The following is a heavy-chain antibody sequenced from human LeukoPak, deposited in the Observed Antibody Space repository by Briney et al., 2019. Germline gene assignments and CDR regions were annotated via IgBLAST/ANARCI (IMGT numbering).Heavy chain of an antibody. CDR3: ARGISAWHFDL. V-gene: IGHV3-23*01. D-gene: IGHD6-19*01. J-gene: IGHJ4*02. CDR2: ISGSGGAT. CDR1: GFTFSTYY. Sequence: GGSLRLSCAASGFTFSTYYMSWVRQAPGKGLEWVSGISGSGGATYYADSVRGRFTISRDNSKSTLYVHMNSLRADDTAVYYCARGISAWHFDLWGQGTLVTVCS.